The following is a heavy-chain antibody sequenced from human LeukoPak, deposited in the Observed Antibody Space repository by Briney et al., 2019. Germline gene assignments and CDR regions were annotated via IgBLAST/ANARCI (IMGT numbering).Heavy chain of an antibody. V-gene: IGHV3-30*04. CDR1: GFTFINYA. D-gene: IGHD1-26*01. CDR3: ARERYVVGAADFDY. J-gene: IGHJ4*02. Sequence: SGGSLRLSCAASGFTFINYAMHWVRQAPGKGLEWVAVISSDGSNKYYADSVKGRFTISRDNSKNTVYLQMNSLRAEDTAVYYCARERYVVGAADFDYWGQGTQVTVSS. CDR2: ISSDGSNK.